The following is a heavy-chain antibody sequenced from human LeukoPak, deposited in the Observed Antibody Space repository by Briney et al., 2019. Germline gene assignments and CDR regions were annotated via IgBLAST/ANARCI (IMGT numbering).Heavy chain of an antibody. V-gene: IGHV4-34*01. CDR3: ARARGAVAIDY. J-gene: IGHJ4*02. D-gene: IGHD6-19*01. CDR2: INHSGNT. Sequence: SETLSLTCAVYGGSFSGYYWSWIRQPPGKGLEWIGEINHSGNTNYNPSLKSRVTLSVDTSKNQFSLKVSSVTAADTAVYYCARARGAVAIDYWGQGTLVTVSS. CDR1: GGSFSGYY.